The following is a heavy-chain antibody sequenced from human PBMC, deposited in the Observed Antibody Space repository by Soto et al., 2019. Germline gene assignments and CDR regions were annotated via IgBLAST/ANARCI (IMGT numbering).Heavy chain of an antibody. Sequence: QVQLQESGPRLVKPSETLSLTCTVSGASVSSGSYYWSWIRQPPGKGLEWVGYIYYTGGTKYSPSLKNRVSMSADTSKNQFSLKLSSVTAADTAVDYCARDGDGYNYWGQGILVTVSS. CDR3: ARDGDGYNY. V-gene: IGHV4-61*01. D-gene: IGHD5-12*01. CDR1: GASVSSGSYY. CDR2: IYYTGGT. J-gene: IGHJ4*02.